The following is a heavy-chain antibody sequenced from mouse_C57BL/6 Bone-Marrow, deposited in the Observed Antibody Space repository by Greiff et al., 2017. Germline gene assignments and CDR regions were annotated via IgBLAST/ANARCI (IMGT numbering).Heavy chain of an antibody. D-gene: IGHD2-4*01. CDR3: ARFFDYDWFAY. CDR1: GYTFTSYG. Sequence: VMLVESGAELARPGASVKLSCKASGYTFTSYGISWVKQRTGQGLEWIGEIYPRSGNTYYNEKFKGKATLTADKSSSTAYMELRSLTSEDSAVYFCARFFDYDWFAYWGQGTLVTVSA. J-gene: IGHJ3*01. V-gene: IGHV1-81*01. CDR2: IYPRSGNT.